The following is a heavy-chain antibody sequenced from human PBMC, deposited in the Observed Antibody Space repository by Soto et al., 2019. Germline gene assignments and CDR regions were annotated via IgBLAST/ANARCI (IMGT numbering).Heavy chain of an antibody. V-gene: IGHV1-46*02. CDR2: INPSGGST. Sequence: ASVKVSCKASGYTFNSYYMHWVRQAPGQGLEWMGIINPSGGSTSYAQKFQGRVTMTRDTSTSTVYMELSSLRSEDTAVYYCARAMDFWSGYYAWFDPWGQGTLVTVSS. D-gene: IGHD3-3*01. J-gene: IGHJ5*02. CDR3: ARAMDFWSGYYAWFDP. CDR1: GYTFNSYY.